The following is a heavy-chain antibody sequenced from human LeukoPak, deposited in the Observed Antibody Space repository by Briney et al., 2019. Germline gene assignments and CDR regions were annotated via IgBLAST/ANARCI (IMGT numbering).Heavy chain of an antibody. D-gene: IGHD2-15*01. CDR1: GFTFSSYW. CDR3: ARGVTVVVVAATLLDY. V-gene: IGHV3-7*01. J-gene: IGHJ4*02. CDR2: IKQDGSEK. Sequence: GGSLRLSCAASGFTFSSYWMSWVRQAPGKGLEWVANIKQDGSEKYYVDSVKGRFTISRDNAKSSLYLQMNSLRAEDTAVYYCARGVTVVVVAATLLDYWGQGTLVTVSS.